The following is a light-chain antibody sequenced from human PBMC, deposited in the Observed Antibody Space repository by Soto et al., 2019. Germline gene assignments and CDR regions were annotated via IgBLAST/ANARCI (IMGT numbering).Light chain of an antibody. Sequence: DIQMTQFPSTLSGFVGDRVTITCRASQSIDKWLAWYQQKPGKAPNLLIYEASNLEGGVPSRFNSSRSGTGFTLTISSRQPDVFSTYYCQQYKIYLTYGLGTKVETK. CDR2: EAS. J-gene: IGKJ1*01. CDR3: QQYKIYLT. CDR1: QSIDKW. V-gene: IGKV1-5*03.